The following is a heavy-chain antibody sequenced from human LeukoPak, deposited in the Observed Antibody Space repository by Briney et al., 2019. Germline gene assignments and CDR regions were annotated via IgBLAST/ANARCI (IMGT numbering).Heavy chain of an antibody. CDR2: INPSGGST. V-gene: IGHV1-46*01. Sequence: ASVKVSCKAFGYTFTSYFMHWVRQAPGQGLEWMGVINPSGGSTTYAQKFQGRVTITRDTSTSTVYMELSSLRSEDTAMYFCARDCSGGDCYLDVFDIWGQGTMVTVSS. J-gene: IGHJ3*02. CDR3: ARDCSGGDCYLDVFDI. D-gene: IGHD2-21*02. CDR1: GYTFTSYF.